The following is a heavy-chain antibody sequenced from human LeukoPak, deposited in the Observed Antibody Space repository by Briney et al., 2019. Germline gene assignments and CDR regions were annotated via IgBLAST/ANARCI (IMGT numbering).Heavy chain of an antibody. CDR1: GFTFSSYA. CDR2: ISYDGSNK. D-gene: IGHD3-22*01. V-gene: IGHV3-30-3*01. CDR3: ARDRYYYDSSGYWGREEDYYYYYGMDV. Sequence: GGSLRLSCAASGFTFSSYAMHWVRQAPGKGLEWVAVISYDGSNKYYADSVKGRFTISRDNSKNTLYLQMNSLRAEDTAVYYCARDRYYYDSSGYWGREEDYYYYYGMDVWGQGTTVTVSS. J-gene: IGHJ6*02.